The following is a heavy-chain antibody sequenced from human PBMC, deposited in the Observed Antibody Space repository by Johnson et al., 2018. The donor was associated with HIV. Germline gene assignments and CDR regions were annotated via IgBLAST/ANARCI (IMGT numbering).Heavy chain of an antibody. Sequence: QVQLVESGGGVVQPGRSLRLSCAASGFTFSSYAMHWVRQAPGKGLEWVAVIPYDGYNNYYADSVRGRFTISRDNSKNTLYLQMSSLRAEDTAVYYCARHSSSPWGADAFDIWGQGTMVTVSS. D-gene: IGHD6-6*01. CDR2: IPYDGYNN. V-gene: IGHV3-30-3*01. J-gene: IGHJ3*02. CDR1: GFTFSSYA. CDR3: ARHSSSPWGADAFDI.